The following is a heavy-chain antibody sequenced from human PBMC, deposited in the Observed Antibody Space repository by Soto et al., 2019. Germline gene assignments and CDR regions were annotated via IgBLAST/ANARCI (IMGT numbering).Heavy chain of an antibody. CDR2: ITATSGNI. Sequence: EVQLLESGGGLVQPGGSLRLSCAASGFTFSTYAMTWVRQAPGKGLEWVSAITATSGNIFYADSVKGRFTVSRDKSKNTLYLQMDGLRAANTAIYYCPRRESTMGYGMDVWGPGTTVTVS. V-gene: IGHV3-23*01. D-gene: IGHD3-10*01. J-gene: IGHJ6*02. CDR1: GFTFSTYA. CDR3: PRRESTMGYGMDV.